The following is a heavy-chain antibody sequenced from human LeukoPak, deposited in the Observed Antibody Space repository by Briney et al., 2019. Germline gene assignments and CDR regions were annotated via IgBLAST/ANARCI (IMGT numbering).Heavy chain of an antibody. D-gene: IGHD1-26*01. V-gene: IGHV4-59*08. Sequence: SETLSLTCTVSCPSISSYSWSWVRQPPGKGLEWVGHILYGGSTNYNPSLKSRVTISVDTSKNQFSLKLSSVTAADTAVYYCARSGGNYYDTDAFDIWGQGTMVTVSS. CDR1: CPSISSYS. J-gene: IGHJ3*02. CDR3: ARSGGNYYDTDAFDI. CDR2: ILYGGST.